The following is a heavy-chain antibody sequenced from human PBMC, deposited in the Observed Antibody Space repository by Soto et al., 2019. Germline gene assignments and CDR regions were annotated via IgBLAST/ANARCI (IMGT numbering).Heavy chain of an antibody. Sequence: QVQLQESGPGLVKPSQTLSLTCTVSGGSINSGDYYWNWIRQPPGKGLEWIGYIYYSGSTYYTPSLKTRVTISVDTSKIHFSLKLSSVTAADTAVYYCARGMLIAAPGAFDVWGQGTMVTVSS. V-gene: IGHV4-30-4*01. CDR2: IYYSGST. CDR1: GGSINSGDYY. CDR3: ARGMLIAAPGAFDV. D-gene: IGHD2-21*01. J-gene: IGHJ3*01.